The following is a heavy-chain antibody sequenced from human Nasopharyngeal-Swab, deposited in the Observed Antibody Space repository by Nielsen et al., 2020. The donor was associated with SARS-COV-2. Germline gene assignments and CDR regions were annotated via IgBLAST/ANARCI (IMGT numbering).Heavy chain of an antibody. D-gene: IGHD1-26*01. Sequence: WIRQPPGKGLVWVSRINSDGSSTSYADSVKGRFTISRDNAKNSLYLQMNSLRAEDTALYHCAREGSYRDFDYWGQGTLVTVSS. J-gene: IGHJ4*02. CDR2: INSDGSST. V-gene: IGHV3-74*01. CDR3: AREGSYRDFDY.